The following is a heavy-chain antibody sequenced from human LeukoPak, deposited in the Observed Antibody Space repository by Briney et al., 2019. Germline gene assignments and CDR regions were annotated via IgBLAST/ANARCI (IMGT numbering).Heavy chain of an antibody. D-gene: IGHD5-12*01. CDR1: GGSISSYY. CDR3: ARDSYSGRAHFDS. J-gene: IGHJ4*02. V-gene: IGHV4-59*01. CDR2: IHYSGST. Sequence: SETLSLTYTVSGGSISSYYWNWIRQPPGKGLEWIGYIHYSGSTNYIPSLKSRVTISVDTSKNQFSLKLSSVTAADTAVYYCARDSYSGRAHFDSWGQGTLVTVSS.